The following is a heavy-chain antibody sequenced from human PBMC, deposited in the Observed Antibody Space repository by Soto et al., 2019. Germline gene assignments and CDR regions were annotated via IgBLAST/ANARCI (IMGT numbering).Heavy chain of an antibody. CDR3: AKEGSSHVHNYFDY. CDR1: GFTFSSYG. J-gene: IGHJ4*02. D-gene: IGHD1-1*01. CDR2: ISYDGSNK. Sequence: GGSLRLSCAASGFTFSSYGMHWVRQAPGKGLEWVAVISYDGSNKYYADSVKGRFTISRDNSKNTLYLQMNSLRAEDTAVYYCAKEGSSHVHNYFDYWGQGTLVTVSS. V-gene: IGHV3-30*18.